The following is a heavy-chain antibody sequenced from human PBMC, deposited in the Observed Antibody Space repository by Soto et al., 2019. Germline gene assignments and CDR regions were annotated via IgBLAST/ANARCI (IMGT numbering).Heavy chain of an antibody. CDR3: ARDSSRITIFGVVQRSNFDY. CDR2: ISAYNGNT. Sequence: GASVKVSCKASGYTFTSYGISWVRQAPGQGLEWMGWISAYNGNTNYAQKLQGRVTMTTDTSTSTAYMELRSLRSDDTAVYYCARDSSRITIFGVVQRSNFDYWGQGTLVTVSS. V-gene: IGHV1-18*01. J-gene: IGHJ4*02. CDR1: GYTFTSYG. D-gene: IGHD3-3*01.